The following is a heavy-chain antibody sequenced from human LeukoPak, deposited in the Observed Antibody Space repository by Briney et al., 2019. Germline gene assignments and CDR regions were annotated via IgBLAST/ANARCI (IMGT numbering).Heavy chain of an antibody. CDR2: IWHDGSNK. Sequence: GGSLRLSCAASGFTFNSYGMHWVRQAPGKGLEWVAIIWHDGSNKYYVDSVKGRFTISRDNAKNSLYLQMNSLRAEDTAIYYCTRVGYIDEGIDYWGQGTLVTVSS. CDR3: TRVGYIDEGIDY. CDR1: GFTFNSYG. V-gene: IGHV3-33*03. J-gene: IGHJ4*02. D-gene: IGHD5-24*01.